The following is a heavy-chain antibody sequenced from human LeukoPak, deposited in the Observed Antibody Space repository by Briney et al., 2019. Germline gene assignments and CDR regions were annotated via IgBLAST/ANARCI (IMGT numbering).Heavy chain of an antibody. V-gene: IGHV4-30-4*08. CDR2: IYYSGST. Sequence: SQTLSLTCTVSGGSISSGDYYWSWIRQPPGKGLEWIGYIYYSGSTYYNPSLKSQVTISVDTSKNQFSLKLSSVTAADTAVYYCARVLSYKQWLFDYWGQGTLVTVSS. CDR3: ARVLSYKQWLFDY. CDR1: GGSISSGDYY. J-gene: IGHJ4*02. D-gene: IGHD6-19*01.